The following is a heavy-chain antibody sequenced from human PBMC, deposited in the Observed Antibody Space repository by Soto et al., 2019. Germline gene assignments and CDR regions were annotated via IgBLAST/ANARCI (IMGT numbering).Heavy chain of an antibody. D-gene: IGHD2-21*02. CDR2: FDPEDGET. V-gene: IGHV1-24*01. CDR1: GYTLTELS. CDR3: ATRLLPPPYCGGDCYLGHYFDY. Sequence: QVQLVQSGAEVKKPGASVKVSCKVSGYTLTELSMHWVRQAPGKGLEWMGGFDPEDGETIYAEKFQGRVTMTEDTSKAPAYIEMSSLRSEDTAVYYCATRLLPPPYCGGDCYLGHYFDYWGQGTLVTVSS. J-gene: IGHJ4*02.